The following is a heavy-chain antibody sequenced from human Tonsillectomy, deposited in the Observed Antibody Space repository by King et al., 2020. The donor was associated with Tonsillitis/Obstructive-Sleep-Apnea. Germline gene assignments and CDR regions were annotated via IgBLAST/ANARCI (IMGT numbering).Heavy chain of an antibody. V-gene: IGHV1-8*01. Sequence: QLVQSGAEVKKPGASVKVSCKASGYTFTSYDINWVRQATGQGIEWMGWMNPNRGNTGYAKKFQGRVTMTRNTSISTAYMELSSLRSEDTAVYYCASAAVGAMTTVREFDSWGQGTLVTVSS. J-gene: IGHJ4*02. CDR2: MNPNRGNT. CDR3: ASAAVGAMTTVREFDS. CDR1: GYTFTSYD. D-gene: IGHD1-26*01.